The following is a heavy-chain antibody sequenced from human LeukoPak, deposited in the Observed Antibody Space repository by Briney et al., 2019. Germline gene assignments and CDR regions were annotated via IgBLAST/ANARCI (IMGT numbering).Heavy chain of an antibody. D-gene: IGHD3-16*02. Sequence: ASVKVSCKASGYTFTGYYMHWVRQAPRQGLEWMGWINTNSGGTNYAQKFQGRVTMTRDTSISTAYMELSRLRSDDTAVYYCARDYDYVWGSYRYPAPFDYWGQGTLVTVSS. CDR2: INTNSGGT. CDR3: ARDYDYVWGSYRYPAPFDY. CDR1: GYTFTGYY. J-gene: IGHJ4*02. V-gene: IGHV1-2*02.